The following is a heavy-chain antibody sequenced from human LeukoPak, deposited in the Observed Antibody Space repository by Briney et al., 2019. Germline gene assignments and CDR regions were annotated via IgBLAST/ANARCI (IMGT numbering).Heavy chain of an antibody. J-gene: IGHJ4*02. D-gene: IGHD2-2*02. Sequence: GGSLRLSCAASGFTFSTYSMNWVRQAPGKGLGWVSSISSSGSYIYSANSVKGRFTISRDNAKNSLYLQMNSLRAEDTAVYYCASGLVVVPAAIAYWGQGTLVTVSS. V-gene: IGHV3-21*06. CDR3: ASGLVVVPAAIAY. CDR2: ISSSGSYI. CDR1: GFTFSTYS.